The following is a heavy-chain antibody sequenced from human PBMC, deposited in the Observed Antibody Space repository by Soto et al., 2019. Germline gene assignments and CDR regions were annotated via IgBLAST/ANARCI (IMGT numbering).Heavy chain of an antibody. J-gene: IGHJ4*02. CDR3: PSAVGCSGGSCYPVDY. D-gene: IGHD2-15*01. Sequence: GGSLRLSCAASGFTFSSYSMNWVRQAPGKGLEWVSSISSSSSYIYYADSVKGRFTISRDNAKNSLYLQMNSLRAEDTAVYYCPSAVGCSGGSCYPVDYWGQGTLVTVSS. V-gene: IGHV3-21*01. CDR2: ISSSSSYI. CDR1: GFTFSSYS.